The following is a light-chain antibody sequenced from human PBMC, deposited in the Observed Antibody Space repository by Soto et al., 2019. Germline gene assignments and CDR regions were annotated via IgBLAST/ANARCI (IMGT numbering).Light chain of an antibody. Sequence: EIVMTHSPATLSVSPGDIATLSCRASQSVSNNLVWYQQKPGQAPRLLIYGASSRATGIPDRFSGSGSGTDFTLTISRLEPEDFAVYYCQQYGSSPPGTFGQGTKVDIK. CDR3: QQYGSSPPGT. CDR2: GAS. V-gene: IGKV3-20*01. J-gene: IGKJ1*01. CDR1: QSVSNN.